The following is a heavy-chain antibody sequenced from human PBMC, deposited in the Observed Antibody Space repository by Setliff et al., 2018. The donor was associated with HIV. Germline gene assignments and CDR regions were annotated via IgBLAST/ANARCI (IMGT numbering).Heavy chain of an antibody. V-gene: IGHV4-34*01. D-gene: IGHD3-10*01. CDR3: ARQGLTMNRGVPAPILYYFDY. Sequence: PSETLSLTCAVYGGSFSDYYWSWIRQPPGKGLEWIGEINHSGSTNYNPSLKSRVTISVDTSKNQFSLKLSSVTAADTAVYYCARQGLTMNRGVPAPILYYFDYWGQGILVTVSS. J-gene: IGHJ4*02. CDR2: INHSGST. CDR1: GGSFSDYY.